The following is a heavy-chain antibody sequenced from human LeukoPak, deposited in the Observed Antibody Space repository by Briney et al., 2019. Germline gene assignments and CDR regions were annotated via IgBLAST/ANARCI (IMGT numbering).Heavy chain of an antibody. V-gene: IGHV1-24*01. Sequence: ASVKVSCKVSGPTLTELSMHWVRQAPGKGLEWMGGFDPGDDETIYAQKFQGRVTMTEDTSTDTAYMELSSLRSEDTALYYCAAGGVYSILDYWGQGTLVTVSS. D-gene: IGHD5/OR15-5a*01. CDR1: GPTLTELS. CDR2: FDPGDDET. J-gene: IGHJ4*02. CDR3: AAGGVYSILDY.